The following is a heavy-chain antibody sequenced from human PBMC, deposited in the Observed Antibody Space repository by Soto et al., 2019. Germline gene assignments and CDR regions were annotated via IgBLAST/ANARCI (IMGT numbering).Heavy chain of an antibody. D-gene: IGHD6-6*01. J-gene: IGHJ5*02. CDR1: GFTFSSYS. CDR2: ISSSSSYI. CDR3: AILWGHSSSSPYFDP. Sequence: PGGSLRLSCAASGFTFSSYSMNWVRQAPGKGLEWVSSISSSSSYIYYADSVKGRFTISRDNAKNSLYLQMNSLRAEDTAVYYCAILWGHSSSSPYFDPWGQGTLVTVSS. V-gene: IGHV3-21*01.